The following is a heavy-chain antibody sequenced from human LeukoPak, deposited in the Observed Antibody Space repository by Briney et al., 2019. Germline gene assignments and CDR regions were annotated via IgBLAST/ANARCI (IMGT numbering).Heavy chain of an antibody. D-gene: IGHD6-13*01. CDR2: ISGSGGST. Sequence: GGSLRLSCAASGFTFSSYAMSWVRQAPGKGLEWVSAISGSGGSTYYADSVKGRFTISRDNSKNTLYLQMNSLRAEDTAVYYCARRYIPPYSSSWDFDYWGQGTLVTVSS. CDR1: GFTFSSYA. V-gene: IGHV3-23*01. CDR3: ARRYIPPYSSSWDFDY. J-gene: IGHJ4*02.